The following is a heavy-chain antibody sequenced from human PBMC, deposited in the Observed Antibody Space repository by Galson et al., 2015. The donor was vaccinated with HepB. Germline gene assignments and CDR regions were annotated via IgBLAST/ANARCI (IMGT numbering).Heavy chain of an antibody. D-gene: IGHD3-22*01. CDR2: INSDGITT. CDR3: TRVAGGSSGYSYFVPEFYFDY. V-gene: IGHV3-74*01. Sequence: SLRLSCAASGFTFSSYWIHWVRQGPGKGLVWVSRINSDGITTSYAESVKGRFTISRDNAKNTLCLQMNSLRAEDTAVYYCTRVAGGSSGYSYFVPEFYFDYWGQGTLVTVSS. CDR1: GFTFSSYW. J-gene: IGHJ4*02.